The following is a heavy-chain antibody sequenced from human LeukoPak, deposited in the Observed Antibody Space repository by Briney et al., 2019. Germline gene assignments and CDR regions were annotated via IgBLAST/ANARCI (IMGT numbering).Heavy chain of an antibody. V-gene: IGHV3-30*11. CDR1: GFTVTSYA. J-gene: IGHJ4*02. Sequence: GGSLRLSCGASGFTVTSYAMHWVRQAPGKRLEWVSLISYDGSKYYSADSVKGRFTISRDNSKNTLYLQMNSLRAEDTAVYYCARDHSHYDSSGYFGLWGQGALVTVSS. CDR3: ARDHSHYDSSGYFGL. D-gene: IGHD3-22*01. CDR2: ISYDGSKY.